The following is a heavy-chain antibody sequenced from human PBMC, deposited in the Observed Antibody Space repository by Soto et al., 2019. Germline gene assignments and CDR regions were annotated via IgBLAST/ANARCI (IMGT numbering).Heavy chain of an antibody. Sequence: SRRRSRTGTAAGSSLNSYDWTEIRQPPEKGLEWIRSIYYSASTNYNPSLKTRVTLSLDTSKTQFSLKLISVTAADTAVYYCANAPRGDGYTPYSYYGLDFWGQATMVTGSS. J-gene: IGHJ6*02. CDR1: GSSLNSYD. CDR3: ANAPRGDGYTPYSYYGLDF. CDR2: IYYSAST. D-gene: IGHD3-10*01. V-gene: IGHV4-59*01.